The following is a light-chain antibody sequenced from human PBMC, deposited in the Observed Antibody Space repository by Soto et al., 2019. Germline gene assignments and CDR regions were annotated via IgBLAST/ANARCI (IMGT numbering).Light chain of an antibody. CDR3: QQYYSTPFT. V-gene: IGKV4-1*01. CDR2: WAS. Sequence: DIVMTQSPDSLAVSLGERATINCKSSQSVLYSSNNKNYLAWYQQKPGQPPKLLIYWASTRESGVPDRFSGSGSRTDFTLTIRRLQAEDVAVYYCQQYYSTPFTFGPGTKVDIK. CDR1: QSVLYSSNNKNY. J-gene: IGKJ3*01.